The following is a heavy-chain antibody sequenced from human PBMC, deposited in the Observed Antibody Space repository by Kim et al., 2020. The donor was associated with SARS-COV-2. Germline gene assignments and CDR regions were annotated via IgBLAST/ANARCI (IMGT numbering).Heavy chain of an antibody. V-gene: IGHV3-15*01. J-gene: IGHJ4*02. Sequence: VKGRFTISSDDSKNTLYLQMNSLKTEDTAVYYCTTDITMIVVVRNYYFDYWGQGTLVTVSS. D-gene: IGHD3-22*01. CDR3: TTDITMIVVVRNYYFDY.